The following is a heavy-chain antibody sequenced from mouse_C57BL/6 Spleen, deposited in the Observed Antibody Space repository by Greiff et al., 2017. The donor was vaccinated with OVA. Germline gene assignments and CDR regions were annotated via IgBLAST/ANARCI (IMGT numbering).Heavy chain of an antibody. Sequence: EVQGVESGGGLVKPGGSLKLSCAASGFTFSDYGMHWVRQAPEKGLEWVAYISSGSSTIYYADKVKGRFPISRDNAKNTLFLQMTSLRSEDTAMYYCARRRSGPLYAMDYWGQGTSVTVSS. D-gene: IGHD3-2*02. CDR3: ARRRSGPLYAMDY. CDR2: ISSGSSTI. V-gene: IGHV5-17*01. J-gene: IGHJ4*01. CDR1: GFTFSDYG.